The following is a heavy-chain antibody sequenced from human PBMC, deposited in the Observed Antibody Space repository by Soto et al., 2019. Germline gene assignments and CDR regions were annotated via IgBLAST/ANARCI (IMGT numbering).Heavy chain of an antibody. J-gene: IGHJ6*02. V-gene: IGHV1-46*01. CDR3: ARSYDSSGYYWRYYYGMDV. CDR1: GYTFTSYY. CDR2: INPSGGST. Sequence: ASVKVSCKASGYTFTSYYMHWVRQAPGQGLEWMGIINPSGGSTSYAQKFQGRVTMTRDTSTSTVYMELSSLRSEDTAVYYCARSYDSSGYYWRYYYGMDVWGQGTKVTVSS. D-gene: IGHD3-22*01.